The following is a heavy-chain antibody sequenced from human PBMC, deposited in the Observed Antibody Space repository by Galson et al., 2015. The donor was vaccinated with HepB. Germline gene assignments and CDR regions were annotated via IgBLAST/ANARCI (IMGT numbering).Heavy chain of an antibody. V-gene: IGHV3-53*01. CDR2: IYSGGST. CDR1: GFTVSRNY. CDR3: GAMVRGVIPVYFDY. Sequence: SLRLSCAASGFTVSRNYMSWVRQAPGKGLEWVSVIYSGGSTYYTDSVKGRFTISRDNSKNTLYLQMNSLRAEDTAVYYCGAMVRGVIPVYFDYWGQGTLVTVSS. J-gene: IGHJ4*02. D-gene: IGHD3-10*01.